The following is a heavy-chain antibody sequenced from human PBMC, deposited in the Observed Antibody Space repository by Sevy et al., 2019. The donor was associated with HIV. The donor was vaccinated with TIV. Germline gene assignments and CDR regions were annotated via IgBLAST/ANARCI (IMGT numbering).Heavy chain of an antibody. CDR2: IYSGGRT. Sequence: GGSLRLSCAASGLTVSSSDMSWVRQAPGKGLECVSVIYSGGRTYYADSVKGRFTISRDNSKDTLYLQMNGLKADDTAVYYCARDLIRNAFDIWGQGTMVTVSS. V-gene: IGHV3-66*01. D-gene: IGHD3-16*01. J-gene: IGHJ3*02. CDR1: GLTVSSSD. CDR3: ARDLIRNAFDI.